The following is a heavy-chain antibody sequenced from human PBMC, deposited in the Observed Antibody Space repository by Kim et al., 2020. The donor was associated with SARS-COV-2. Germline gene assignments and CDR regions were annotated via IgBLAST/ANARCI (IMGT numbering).Heavy chain of an antibody. CDR1: GASITSGDYS. V-gene: IGHV4-30-2*01. CDR3: AGDFGSGSYRFYY. D-gene: IGHD3-10*01. J-gene: IGHJ4*02. Sequence: SETLSLTCAVSGASITSGDYSWSWIRQPSGRGLEWIGYIYHGGNTVYNPSFKSRVTMSLDRSNNQISLKLTSMTAADTAVYYCAGDFGSGSYRFYYWGQGTLVTVSS. CDR2: IYHGGNT.